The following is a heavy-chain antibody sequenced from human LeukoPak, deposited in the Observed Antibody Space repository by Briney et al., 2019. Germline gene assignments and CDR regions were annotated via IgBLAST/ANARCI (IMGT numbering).Heavy chain of an antibody. Sequence: PGRSLRLSCAASGFTFDDYAMHWVRQAPGKGLEWVSGISWNSGSIGYADSVKGRFTISRDNAKNSLYLQMNSLRAEDMALYYCALSAGTSFDYWGQGTLVTVSS. J-gene: IGHJ4*02. CDR3: ALSAGTSFDY. CDR1: GFTFDDYA. CDR2: ISWNSGSI. V-gene: IGHV3-9*03.